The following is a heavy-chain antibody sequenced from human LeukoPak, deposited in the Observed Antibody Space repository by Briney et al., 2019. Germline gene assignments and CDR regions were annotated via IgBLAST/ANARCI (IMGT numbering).Heavy chain of an antibody. V-gene: IGHV5-51*01. CDR3: ARHPPYDYSNYVGYCYYMDV. D-gene: IGHD4-11*01. CDR2: INPADSKT. CDR1: GYSFMSYW. Sequence: GESLKISCKGSGYSFMSYWIGWVRQKPGKGLEGMGIINPADSKTRYSPSFQGQVSISADKSISTAYLQWSSLKASDTAMYYCARHPPYDYSNYVGYCYYMDVWGKGTTVTVSS. J-gene: IGHJ6*03.